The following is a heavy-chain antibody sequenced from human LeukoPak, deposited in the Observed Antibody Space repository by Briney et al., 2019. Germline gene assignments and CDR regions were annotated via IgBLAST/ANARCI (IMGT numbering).Heavy chain of an antibody. Sequence: ASVTVSCKASGYTFTSYCISWVRQAPGQGLEWMGWISAYNGNTNYAQKLQGRVTMTKDTSTSTAYMELRSLRSDDTAVYYCAGDWVYYGSGSYYKVWGQGTLVTVSS. CDR2: ISAYNGNT. J-gene: IGHJ4*02. V-gene: IGHV1-18*01. D-gene: IGHD3-10*01. CDR3: AGDWVYYGSGSYYKV. CDR1: GYTFTSYC.